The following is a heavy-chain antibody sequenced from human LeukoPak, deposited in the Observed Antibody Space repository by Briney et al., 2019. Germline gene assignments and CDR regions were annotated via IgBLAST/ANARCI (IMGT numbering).Heavy chain of an antibody. CDR3: TTEGYCYGSGSYYNGDY. D-gene: IGHD3-10*01. CDR1: GFTFSNAW. J-gene: IGHJ4*02. CDR2: IKSKTDGGTT. V-gene: IGHV3-15*01. Sequence: GGSLRLSCAASGFTFSNAWMSWVRQAPGKGLEWVGRIKSKTDGGTTDYAAPVKGRFTISRDDSKNTLYLQMNSLKTEDTAVYYCTTEGYCYGSGSYYNGDYWGQGTLVTVSS.